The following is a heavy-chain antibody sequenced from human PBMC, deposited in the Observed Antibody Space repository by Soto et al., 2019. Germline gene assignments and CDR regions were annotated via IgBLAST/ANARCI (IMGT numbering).Heavy chain of an antibody. Sequence: QVQLVESGGDLVKPGGSLRLSCAASGFTFSDYYMSWVRQAPGKGLEWLSYISQSSTYTNYADSVRGRFTISRDNAKKSLYLDMISLRADDTAVYYCTSAERGKTGTRVWGQGTLVSVSS. CDR3: TSAERGKTGTRV. CDR2: ISQSSTYT. D-gene: IGHD1-1*01. V-gene: IGHV3-11*06. J-gene: IGHJ4*02. CDR1: GFTFSDYY.